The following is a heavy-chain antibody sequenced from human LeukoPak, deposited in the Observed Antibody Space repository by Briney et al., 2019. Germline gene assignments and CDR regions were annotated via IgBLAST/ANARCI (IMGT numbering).Heavy chain of an antibody. J-gene: IGHJ5*02. D-gene: IGHD2-15*01. CDR2: INPNSGGT. CDR3: ARGYCSGGSCYSVENWFDP. Sequence: ASVKVSCKAAGYTFTGYYMFWVRQARGQGLEWMGRINPNSGGTNYAQKFQGRVTMTRDTSISTAYMELSRLRSDDTGVYYCARGYCSGGSCYSVENWFDPWGQGTLVTVSS. CDR1: GYTFTGYY. V-gene: IGHV1-2*05.